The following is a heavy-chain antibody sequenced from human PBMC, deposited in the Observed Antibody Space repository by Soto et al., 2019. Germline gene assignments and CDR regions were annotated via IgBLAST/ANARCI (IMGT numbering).Heavy chain of an antibody. J-gene: IGHJ6*02. CDR2: ISYDGSKS. V-gene: IGHV3-30-3*01. CDR1: GFTFSSYA. D-gene: IGHD3-16*01. CDR3: ARELMSGMVV. Sequence: QLVESGGGVVQPGRSLRLSCAASGFTFSSYAMHWVRQAPGKGLEWVAVISYDGSKSYYADSVKGRFTISRDDSKNTLYLQMNSLRADEATAVYYCARELMSGMVVWGQGTTVTVSS.